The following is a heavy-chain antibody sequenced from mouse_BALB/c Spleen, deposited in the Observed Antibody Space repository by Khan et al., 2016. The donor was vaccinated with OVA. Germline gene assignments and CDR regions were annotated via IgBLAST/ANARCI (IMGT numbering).Heavy chain of an antibody. J-gene: IGHJ1*01. CDR3: AKGGAYFGGYFDV. CDR1: GFSFTNHG. V-gene: IGHV2-3*01. D-gene: IGHD2-10*01. Sequence: QVQLKQSGPGLVAPSQSLSITCTVSGFSFTNHGVSWVRQPPGKGLEWLGVIWGDGSTNYHSALISRLSISKDNSTSQVFLKLSSVLTEDTATYYCAKGGAYFGGYFDVWGAGTTVTVSS. CDR2: IWGDGST.